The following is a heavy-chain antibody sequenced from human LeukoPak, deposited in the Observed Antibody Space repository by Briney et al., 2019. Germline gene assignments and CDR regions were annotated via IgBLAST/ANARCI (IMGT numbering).Heavy chain of an antibody. CDR3: ARAVEYGSGSYYTPPHFDY. CDR1: GYTFTSYY. Sequence: GASVKVSCKASGYTFTSYYMHWVRQAPGQGLEWMGIINPSGGSTSYAQKFQGRVTMTRDTSTSTVYMELSSLRSEDTAAYYCARAVEYGSGSYYTPPHFDYWGQGTLVTVSS. J-gene: IGHJ4*02. V-gene: IGHV1-46*01. CDR2: INPSGGST. D-gene: IGHD3-10*01.